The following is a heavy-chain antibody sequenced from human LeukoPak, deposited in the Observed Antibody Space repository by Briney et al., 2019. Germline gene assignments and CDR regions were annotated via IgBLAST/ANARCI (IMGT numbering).Heavy chain of an antibody. CDR3: ARHSRSVDYGSGSYTWDY. Sequence: SETLSLTCTVSGGSISSIIYYWGWIRQPPGKGLEWIGTIYYSGSTYYNVSLKSRVTISVDTSRNQFSLKLSSVTAADTAVCYCARHSRSVDYGSGSYTWDYWGQGTLVTVSS. D-gene: IGHD3-10*01. CDR1: GGSISSIIYY. V-gene: IGHV4-39*01. CDR2: IYYSGST. J-gene: IGHJ4*02.